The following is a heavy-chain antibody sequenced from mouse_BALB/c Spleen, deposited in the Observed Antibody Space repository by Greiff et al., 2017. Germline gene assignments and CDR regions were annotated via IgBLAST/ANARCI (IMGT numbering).Heavy chain of an antibody. CDR3: ARDGSSYAMDY. CDR2: ISSGGST. CDR1: GFTFSSYA. D-gene: IGHD1-1*01. Sequence: EVKLMESGGGLVKPGGSLKLSCAASGFTFSSYAMSWVRQTPEKRLEWVASISSGGSTYYPDSVKGRFTISRDNARNILYLQMSSLRSEDTAMYYCARDGSSYAMDYWGQGTSVTVSS. V-gene: IGHV5-6-5*01. J-gene: IGHJ4*01.